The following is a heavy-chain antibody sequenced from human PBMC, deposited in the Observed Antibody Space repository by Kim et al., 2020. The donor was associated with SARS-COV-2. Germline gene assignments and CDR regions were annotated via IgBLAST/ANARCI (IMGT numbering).Heavy chain of an antibody. V-gene: IGHV3-23*01. D-gene: IGHD1-26*01. CDR3: AKRLFSGSYSYGMDV. Sequence: DSVKGRFTISRDNSKNTLYLQMNSLRAEDTAVYYCAKRLFSGSYSYGMDVWGQGTTVTVSS. J-gene: IGHJ6*02.